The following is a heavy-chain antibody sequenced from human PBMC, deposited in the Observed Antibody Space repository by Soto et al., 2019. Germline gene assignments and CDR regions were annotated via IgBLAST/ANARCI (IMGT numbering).Heavy chain of an antibody. V-gene: IGHV4-31*11. CDR3: ARSYCGDDCYSPHWFDP. Sequence: KTSETLSLTCGVSDASIKRSGYYWSWIRRSPGKGLEWIGYIYYDGTTYYNPSLKSRVTISIDTSEKQISLKLTSVTAADTAIYYCARSYCGDDCYSPHWFDPWGQGTPVTVSS. CDR2: IYYDGTT. D-gene: IGHD2-21*02. CDR1: DASIKRSGYY. J-gene: IGHJ5*02.